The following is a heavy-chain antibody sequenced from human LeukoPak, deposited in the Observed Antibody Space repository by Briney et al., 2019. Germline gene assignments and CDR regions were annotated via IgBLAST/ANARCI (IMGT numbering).Heavy chain of an antibody. CDR3: ARSGVLSGYDAFDI. Sequence: PSETLSLTCTVSGGSINISYWSWIRQPPGKGLEWIGYIYHRGSTNYNPSLKSRITVSVDTSKNQFSLKVTSVTAADTAVYYCARSGVLSGYDAFDIWGQGTMVTVSS. CDR2: IYHRGST. V-gene: IGHV4-4*09. J-gene: IGHJ3*02. D-gene: IGHD3-16*01. CDR1: GGSINISY.